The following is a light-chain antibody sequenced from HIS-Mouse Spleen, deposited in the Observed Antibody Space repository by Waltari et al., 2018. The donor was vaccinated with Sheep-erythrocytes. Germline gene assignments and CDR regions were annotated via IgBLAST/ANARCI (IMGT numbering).Light chain of an antibody. Sequence: QSALTQPASVSGSPGQSITISCTGTSSDVGSYNLFSWYQQHRGKAPKLMIYEGSKRPSGVSNRFSGSKSGNTASLTISGLQAEDEADYYCCSYAGSSTPWVFGGGTKLTVL. CDR3: CSYAGSSTPWV. V-gene: IGLV2-23*01. CDR2: EGS. CDR1: SSDVGSYNL. J-gene: IGLJ3*02.